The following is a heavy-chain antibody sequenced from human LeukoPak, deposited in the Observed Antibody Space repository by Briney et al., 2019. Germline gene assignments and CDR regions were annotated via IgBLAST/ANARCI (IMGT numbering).Heavy chain of an antibody. J-gene: IGHJ2*01. CDR1: GFTFSSYA. V-gene: IGHV3-48*01. CDR3: ARSRQHYYESSGHYEIFNWYFDL. D-gene: IGHD3-22*01. Sequence: GGSLRLSCAASGFTFSSYAMHWVRQAPGKGLEWVSYISSSSSTIYYADSGKGRVTSSRDNAKNSLYLQLNSLRAEDTALYYCARSRQHYYESSGHYEIFNWYFDLWGRGTLVTVSS. CDR2: ISSSSSTI.